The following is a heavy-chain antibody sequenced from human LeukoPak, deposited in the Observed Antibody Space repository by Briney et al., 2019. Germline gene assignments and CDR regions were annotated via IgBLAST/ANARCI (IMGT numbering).Heavy chain of an antibody. CDR3: ARGVTTYYYYMDV. D-gene: IGHD5-18*01. CDR2: INPNSGGT. V-gene: IGHV1-2*02. CDR1: GYTFTGYY. J-gene: IGHJ6*03. Sequence: ASVKVSCKASGYTFTGYYMHWVRQAPGQWLEWMGWINPNSGGTNYAQKFQGRVTMTRDTSISTAYMELSRLRSDDTAVYYCARGVTTYYYYMDVWGKGTTVTVSS.